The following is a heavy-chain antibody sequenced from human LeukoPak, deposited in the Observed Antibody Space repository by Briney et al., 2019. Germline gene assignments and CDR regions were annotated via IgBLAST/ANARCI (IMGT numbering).Heavy chain of an antibody. CDR2: ISYDGSNK. CDR3: AALKRYCSSTRCIAAATWGMDV. V-gene: IGHV3-30-3*01. CDR1: GFTFSSYA. Sequence: GGSLRLSCAASGFTFSSYAMHWVRQAPGKGLEWVAVISYDGSNKYYADSVEGRFTTSRDNSKNTLYLQMNSLRAEDTAVYYCAALKRYCSSTRCIAAATWGMDVWGQGTTVTVSS. D-gene: IGHD2-2*01. J-gene: IGHJ6*02.